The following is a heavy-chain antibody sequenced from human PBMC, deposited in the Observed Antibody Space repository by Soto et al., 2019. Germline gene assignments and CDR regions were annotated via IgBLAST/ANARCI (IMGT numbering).Heavy chain of an antibody. V-gene: IGHV4-30-4*01. CDR3: ARDPVDQTRGAVAVKDAFDI. CDR1: GGSISSGDYY. Sequence: SETLSLTCTVSGGSISSGDYYWSWIRQPPGKGLEWIGYIYYSGSTYYNPSLKSRVTISVDTSKNQFSLKLSSVTAADTAVYYCARDPVDQTRGAVAVKDAFDIWGQGTMVTVSS. J-gene: IGHJ3*02. CDR2: IYYSGST. D-gene: IGHD6-19*01.